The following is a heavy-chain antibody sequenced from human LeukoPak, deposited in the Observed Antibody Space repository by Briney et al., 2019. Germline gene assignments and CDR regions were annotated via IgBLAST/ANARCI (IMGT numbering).Heavy chain of an antibody. V-gene: IGHV4-39*01. J-gene: IGHJ4*02. CDR1: GDSISSARNY. D-gene: IGHD1-1*01. CDR3: ARHLSGTTMAHYFDF. Sequence: SETLSLTCSVSGDSISSARNYWGWIRQSPGKGLEWLASIYSSGSTHSNPSLKSRVSISIDASKNQFSLKLYSVTASDAAIYYCARHLSGTTMAHYFDFWGQGTLVTVSS. CDR2: IYSSGST.